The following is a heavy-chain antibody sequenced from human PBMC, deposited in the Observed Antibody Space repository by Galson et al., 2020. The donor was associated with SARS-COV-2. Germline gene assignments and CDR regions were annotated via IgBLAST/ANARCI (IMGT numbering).Heavy chain of an antibody. CDR3: ARGDMGNDYFYD. Sequence: ALHGESLKISCAASGFTFSSYWMHWVRQAPGKGLVWVSRIYSEGSSTSYADSVKGRFTISGDNAKNTLYLQMNSLRAEDTAVYYCARGDMGNDYFYDCGQGTLVTVSS. V-gene: IGHV3-74*01. CDR2: IYSEGSST. J-gene: IGHJ4*02. CDR1: GFTFSSYW. D-gene: IGHD7-27*01.